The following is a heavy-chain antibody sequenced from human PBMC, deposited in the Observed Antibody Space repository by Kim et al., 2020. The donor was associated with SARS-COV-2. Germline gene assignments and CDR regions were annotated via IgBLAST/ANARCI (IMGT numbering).Heavy chain of an antibody. D-gene: IGHD2-15*01. J-gene: IGHJ5*02. V-gene: IGHV3-30*02. Sequence: KGRFTISRDNSKNTLYLQMNSLRAEDTAVYYCAKDVVKRVVAATPNWFDPWGQGTLVTASS. CDR3: AKDVVKRVVAATPNWFDP.